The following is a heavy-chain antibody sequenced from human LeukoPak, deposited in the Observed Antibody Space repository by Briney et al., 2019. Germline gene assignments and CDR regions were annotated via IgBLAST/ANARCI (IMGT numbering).Heavy chain of an antibody. V-gene: IGHV4-30-2*01. J-gene: IGHJ3*02. CDR3: ARDQITIFGVVTKGAFDI. Sequence: PSETLSLTCTVSGGSISSGGYYWSWIRQPPGKGLEWIGYIYHSGSTFYNPSLKSRVTISVDRSKNQFSLKLSSVTGADTAVYYCARDQITIFGVVTKGAFDIWGQGTMVTVSS. D-gene: IGHD3-3*01. CDR2: IYHSGST. CDR1: GGSISSGGYY.